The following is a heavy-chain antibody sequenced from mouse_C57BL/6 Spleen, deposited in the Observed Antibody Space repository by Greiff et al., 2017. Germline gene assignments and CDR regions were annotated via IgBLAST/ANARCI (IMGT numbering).Heavy chain of an antibody. CDR3: ARPVYDYSYAMDY. D-gene: IGHD2-4*01. CDR2: ISGGGGNT. J-gene: IGHJ4*01. Sequence: EVMLVESGGGLVKPGGSLKLSCAASGFTFSSYTMSWVRQTPEKRLEWVATISGGGGNTYYPDSVKGRFTISRDNAKNTLYLQMSSLRSEDTALYYCARPVYDYSYAMDYWGQGTSVTVSS. CDR1: GFTFSSYT. V-gene: IGHV5-9*01.